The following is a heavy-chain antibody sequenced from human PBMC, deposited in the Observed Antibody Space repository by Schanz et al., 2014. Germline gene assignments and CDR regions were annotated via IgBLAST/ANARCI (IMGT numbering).Heavy chain of an antibody. V-gene: IGHV1-69*09. CDR3: ARAAYGGYTSTPLRY. D-gene: IGHD5-12*01. Sequence: QVQLVQSGAEVKKPGASVKVSCKASGYTFTRYYIHWVRQAPGQGLEWMGRIIPITGITNDAQKFQCRVTLTADKSTSTAYMELSSLRSEDTAVYYCARAAYGGYTSTPLRYWGQGTLVTVSS. J-gene: IGHJ4*02. CDR2: IIPITGIT. CDR1: GYTFTRYY.